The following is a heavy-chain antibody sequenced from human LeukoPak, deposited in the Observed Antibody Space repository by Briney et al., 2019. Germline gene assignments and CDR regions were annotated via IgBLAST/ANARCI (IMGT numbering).Heavy chain of an antibody. CDR1: GGSISSYY. Sequence: SETLSLTCTVSGGSISSYYWSWIRQPPGKGLEWIGYIYYSGSTNYNPSLKSRVTISVDTSKNQFSLKLSSVTAADTAVYYCAIRSQWELLGLVSWGQGTLVTVSS. CDR2: IYYSGST. CDR3: AIRSQWELLGLVS. D-gene: IGHD1-26*01. J-gene: IGHJ4*02. V-gene: IGHV4-59*12.